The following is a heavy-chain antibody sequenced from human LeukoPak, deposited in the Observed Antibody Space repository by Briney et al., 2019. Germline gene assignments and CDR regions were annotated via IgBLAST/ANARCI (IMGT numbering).Heavy chain of an antibody. CDR3: ARVTSSRGAIDI. J-gene: IGHJ3*02. D-gene: IGHD6-13*01. Sequence: GGSLRLSCAASGFSFSSYWMYWVLQAPGKGLVWVSRINSDGTSTTYAESVKGRFTISRDNAKNTLYLQMNSLRAEDTAMYYCARVTSSRGAIDIWGQGTMVTVSS. CDR2: INSDGTST. V-gene: IGHV3-74*03. CDR1: GFSFSSYW.